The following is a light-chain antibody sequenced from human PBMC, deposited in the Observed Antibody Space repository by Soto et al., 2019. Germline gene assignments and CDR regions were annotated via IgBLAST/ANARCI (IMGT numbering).Light chain of an antibody. CDR3: SSYTTTSTWV. J-gene: IGLJ2*01. Sequence: QSALTQPASVSGSPGQSITISCTGTITDVGSSNYVSWYKQHPGKAPKLMIYDVSNRPSGVSNRFSGSKSGNTASLTISGLQAEAEADYYCSSYTTTSTWVFGGGTKLTVL. CDR2: DVS. V-gene: IGLV2-14*01. CDR1: ITDVGSSNY.